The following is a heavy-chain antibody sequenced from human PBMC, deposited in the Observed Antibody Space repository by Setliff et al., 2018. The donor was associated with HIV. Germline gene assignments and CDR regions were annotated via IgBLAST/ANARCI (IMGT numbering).Heavy chain of an antibody. V-gene: IGHV4-59*11. CDR1: GASMGRHY. D-gene: IGHD3-22*01. Sequence: NPSETLSLTCTVSGASMGRHYWSWIRQPPGKGLEWIGNIYYSESITYNPSLKSRVTISVDTSKNQVSLKLSSVTAADTAVYYCARKQWGISGYYEFFQQWGQGALVTVSS. CDR2: IYYSESI. CDR3: ARKQWGISGYYEFFQQ. J-gene: IGHJ1*01.